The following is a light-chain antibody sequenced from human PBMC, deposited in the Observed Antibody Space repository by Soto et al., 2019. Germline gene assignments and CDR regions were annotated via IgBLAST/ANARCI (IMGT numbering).Light chain of an antibody. CDR1: QGSSNY. V-gene: IGKV1-27*01. Sequence: DIQMTQSPSSLSASVGDRVTITCRASQGSSNYLACYQQKPGTVPKLLISAASTLQTGDPSRFSGGGTGTDFLLTITMLQTEDVATYYCQKNNSGPWRYGHETKVDIK. CDR2: AAS. J-gene: IGKJ1*01. CDR3: QKNNSGPWR.